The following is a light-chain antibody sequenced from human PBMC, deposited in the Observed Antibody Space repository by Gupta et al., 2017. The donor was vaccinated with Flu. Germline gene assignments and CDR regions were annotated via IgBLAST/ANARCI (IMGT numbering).Light chain of an antibody. V-gene: IGLV2-8*01. Sequence: QSALTQPPSASGSPGPSVTISCTGTSSDVGGFNYVSWYQQHPGRAPKLIIYEVTKRPSGVPDRFSGSKSGITASLTVSGLQAEDEADYYCSSYAVSNKRVFGTGTKVTVL. CDR3: SSYAVSNKRV. CDR1: SSDVGGFNY. J-gene: IGLJ1*01. CDR2: EVT.